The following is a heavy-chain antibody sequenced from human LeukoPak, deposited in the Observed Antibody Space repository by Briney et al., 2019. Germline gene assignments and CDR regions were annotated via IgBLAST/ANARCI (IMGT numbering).Heavy chain of an antibody. J-gene: IGHJ4*02. CDR3: ASSTYYDILTGYGPFDY. D-gene: IGHD3-9*01. V-gene: IGHV1-46*03. CDR1: GYTFTSYY. Sequence: ASVKVSCKASGYTFTSYYMHWVRQAPGQGLEWMGIINPSGGSTSYAQKFQGRVTMTRDTSTSTVYMELSSLRSEDTAVYYCASSTYYDILTGYGPFDYWGQGTLVTVSS. CDR2: INPSGGST.